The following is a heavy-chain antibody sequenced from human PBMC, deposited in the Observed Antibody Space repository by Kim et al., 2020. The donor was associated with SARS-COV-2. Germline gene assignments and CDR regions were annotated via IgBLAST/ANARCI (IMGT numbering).Heavy chain of an antibody. D-gene: IGHD1-1*01. CDR2: INHSGST. CDR1: GGSFSGYY. CDR3: ARGTGRRHYYYGMDV. J-gene: IGHJ6*02. Sequence: SETLSLTCAVYGGSFSGYYWSWIRQPPGKGLEWIGEINHSGSTNYNPSLKSRVTITVDTSTNQFSLKLSSVTAADTAVYYCARGTGRRHYYYGMDVWGQGTTVTVSS. V-gene: IGHV4-34*01.